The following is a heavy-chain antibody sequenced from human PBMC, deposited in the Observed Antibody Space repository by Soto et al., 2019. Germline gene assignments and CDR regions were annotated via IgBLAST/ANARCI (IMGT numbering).Heavy chain of an antibody. D-gene: IGHD2-15*01. Sequence: GGSRRLWWTASGCTLGEDGMSGCRQAPGQGLECVGFIRSKAYGGTTEHAASVKGRFTISRDDSKSIAYLQMNSLKTEDTAVYYCTRGYSGSCEPQCTSRVDSWGEGP. CDR2: IRSKAYGGTT. CDR1: GCTLGEDG. V-gene: IGHV3-49*03. CDR3: TRGYSGSCEPQCTSRVDS. J-gene: IGHJ4*02.